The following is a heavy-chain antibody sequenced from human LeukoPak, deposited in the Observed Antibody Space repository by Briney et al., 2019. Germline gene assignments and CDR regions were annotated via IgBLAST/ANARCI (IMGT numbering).Heavy chain of an antibody. Sequence: RASVKVSCKASGYTFTGYYMHWVRQAPGQGLEWMGWINPNSGGTNYAQKFQGRVTMTRDTSISTAYMELSRLRSDDTAVYYCARWAIDYDIFDGYSYYIDYWGQGTLVTVSS. V-gene: IGHV1-2*02. D-gene: IGHD3-9*01. CDR1: GYTFTGYY. J-gene: IGHJ4*02. CDR3: ARWAIDYDIFDGYSYYIDY. CDR2: INPNSGGT.